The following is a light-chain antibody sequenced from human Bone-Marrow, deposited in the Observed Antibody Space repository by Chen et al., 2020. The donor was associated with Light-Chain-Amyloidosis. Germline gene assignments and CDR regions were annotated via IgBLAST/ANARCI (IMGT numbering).Light chain of an antibody. J-gene: IGKJ4*01. Sequence: EIVFTQSPGTRSLSPGDGANLSCRASQTISINYFTWYQQKLGQAPRLLIYGSSSRATGIPDRFTGSGSGTDFTLTINRLEPEDFAMYYCQQYGTSPLTFGGGTKVEIK. CDR2: GSS. V-gene: IGKV3-20*01. CDR1: QTISINY. CDR3: QQYGTSPLT.